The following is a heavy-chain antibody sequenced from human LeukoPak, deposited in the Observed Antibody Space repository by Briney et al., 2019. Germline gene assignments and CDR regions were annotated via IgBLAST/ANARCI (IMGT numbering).Heavy chain of an antibody. V-gene: IGHV4-59*08. J-gene: IGHJ4*02. CDR2: IYYSGST. CDR1: GGPINTDY. D-gene: IGHD3-10*01. Sequence: SETLSLTCTVSGGPINTDYWNWIRQPPGKGLEWIGYIYYSGSTNYNPSLKSRVTISGDTSEKQFSLKLRYVTAADTAVYYCARATAYGLLTGVFDYWGPGTLVTVSS. CDR3: ARATAYGLLTGVFDY.